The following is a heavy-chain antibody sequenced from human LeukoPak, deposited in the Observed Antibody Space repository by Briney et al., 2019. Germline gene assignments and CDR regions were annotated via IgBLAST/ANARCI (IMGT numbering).Heavy chain of an antibody. CDR2: ISSSSSYI. Sequence: PGGSLRLSCAASGFTFSSYSMNWVRQAPGKGLEWVSSISSSSSYIYYADSVKGRFTISRDNAKNSLYLQMNSLRAEDTAVYYCARSGYYGSGSPGYFDYWGQETLVTVSS. CDR3: ARSGYYGSGSPGYFDY. CDR1: GFTFSSYS. D-gene: IGHD3-10*01. V-gene: IGHV3-21*01. J-gene: IGHJ4*02.